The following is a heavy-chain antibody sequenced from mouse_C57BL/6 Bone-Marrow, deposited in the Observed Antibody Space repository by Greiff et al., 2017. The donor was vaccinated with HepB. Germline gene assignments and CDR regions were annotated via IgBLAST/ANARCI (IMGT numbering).Heavy chain of an antibody. J-gene: IGHJ3*01. CDR1: GFTFSDYG. V-gene: IGHV5-17*01. D-gene: IGHD1-1*01. Sequence: EVQGVESGGGLVKPGGSLKLSCAASGFTFSDYGMHWVRQAPEKGLEWVAYISSGSSTIYYADTVKGRFTISRDNAKKTLFLQMTSLRSEDTAMYYCARDYYGSSLAYWGQGTLVTVSA. CDR2: ISSGSSTI. CDR3: ARDYYGSSLAY.